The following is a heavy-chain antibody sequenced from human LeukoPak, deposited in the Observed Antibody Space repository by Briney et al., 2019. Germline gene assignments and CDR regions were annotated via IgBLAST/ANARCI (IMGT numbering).Heavy chain of an antibody. CDR1: GYTFTSYA. V-gene: IGHV1-3*01. CDR2: INAGNGNT. D-gene: IGHD3-22*01. J-gene: IGHJ4*02. CDR3: ARMYYYDSSAPYYFDY. Sequence: ASVKVSCKASGYTFTSYAMHWVRQAPGQRLEWMGWINAGNGNTKYSQKFQGRVTITRDTSASTAYMELSSLRSEDTAVYYCARMYYYDSSAPYYFDYWGQGTLVTVSS.